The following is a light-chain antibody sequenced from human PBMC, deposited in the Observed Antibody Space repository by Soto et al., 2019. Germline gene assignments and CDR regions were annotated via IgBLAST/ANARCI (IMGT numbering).Light chain of an antibody. CDR1: QSVSSSY. CDR2: GAS. CDR3: QQYGCSPT. V-gene: IGKV3-20*01. Sequence: EIVLTQSPGTLSLSPGERATLSCRASQSVSSSYLAWYQQKPGQAPMLLIYGASSRDTGIPDSFRGSGSGTVFTITISRLEGEDFALYCCQQYGCSPTFGGGTKLEIK. J-gene: IGKJ4*01.